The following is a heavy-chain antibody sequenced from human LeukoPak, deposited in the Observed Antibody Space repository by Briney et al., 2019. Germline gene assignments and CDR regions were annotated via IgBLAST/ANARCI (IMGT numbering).Heavy chain of an antibody. CDR3: ASSTYYYDSSGLSKHPRFDY. CDR1: DGSINTYY. Sequence: PSETLSLTCTVSDGSINTYYWNWIRQTPGKGLEWIGFISHTGDTNYNPSLKSRVTMSVDTSKNQFSLKLSSVTAADTAVYYCASSTYYYDSSGLSKHPRFDYWGQGTLVTVSS. D-gene: IGHD3-22*01. J-gene: IGHJ4*02. CDR2: ISHTGDT. V-gene: IGHV4-59*01.